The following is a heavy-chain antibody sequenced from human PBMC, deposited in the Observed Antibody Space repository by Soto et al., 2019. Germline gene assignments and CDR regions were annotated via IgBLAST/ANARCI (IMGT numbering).Heavy chain of an antibody. D-gene: IGHD3-22*01. J-gene: IGHJ4*02. CDR3: ATSPKYYYDSSGYYPLDFGY. CDR1: GYSFTSYW. V-gene: IGHV5-51*01. CDR2: IYPGDSDT. Sequence: GESLKISCKGSGYSFTSYWIGWVRQMPGKGLGWMGIIYPGDSDTRYSPSFQGQVTISADKSISTAYLQWSSLKASDTAMYYCATSPKYYYDSSGYYPLDFGYWGQGTLVTVSS.